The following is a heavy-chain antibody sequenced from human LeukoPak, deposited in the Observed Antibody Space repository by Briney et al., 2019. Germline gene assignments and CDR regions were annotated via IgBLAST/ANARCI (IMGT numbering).Heavy chain of an antibody. V-gene: IGHV1-69*04. J-gene: IGHJ4*02. D-gene: IGHD3-9*01. Sequence: ASVKVSCKASGGTFSSHAISWVRQAPGQGLEWMGRIIPILGIANYAQKFQGRVTITADKSTSTAYMELSSLRSEDTAVYYCASVGQRAQRDILTGYYIREDYWGQGTLVTVSS. CDR2: IIPILGIA. CDR1: GGTFSSHA. CDR3: ASVGQRAQRDILTGYYIREDY.